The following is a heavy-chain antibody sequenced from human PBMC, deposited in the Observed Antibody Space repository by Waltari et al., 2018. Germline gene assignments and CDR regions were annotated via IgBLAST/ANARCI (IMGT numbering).Heavy chain of an antibody. D-gene: IGHD2-15*01. CDR2: IKQDGSEK. Sequence: EVQLVESGGDLVQPGGSLRLSGAASGFTFSSYWMSWVRQAPGTGPEWVANIKQDGSEKYYVDSVKGRFTISRDNAKNSLYLQMNSLRAEDTAVYYCARDIVVVVAATPGAFDIWGQGTMVTVSS. CDR1: GFTFSSYW. J-gene: IGHJ3*02. CDR3: ARDIVVVVAATPGAFDI. V-gene: IGHV3-7*01.